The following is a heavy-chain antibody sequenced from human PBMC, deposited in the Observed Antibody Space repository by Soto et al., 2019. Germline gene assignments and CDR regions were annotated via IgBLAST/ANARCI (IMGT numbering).Heavy chain of an antibody. CDR1: GYTFTNYG. CDR3: ARDAFFYGDSKLHHFDY. CDR2: ISSYNGNT. V-gene: IGHV1-18*01. D-gene: IGHD4-17*01. Sequence: ASVKVSCKASGYTFTNYGISWVRQAPGQGLEWMGWISSYNGNTNYAQKLQGRVTMTTDTSTSTAYMELRSLRSDDTAVYYCARDAFFYGDSKLHHFDYRAQGTLVPVSA. J-gene: IGHJ4*02.